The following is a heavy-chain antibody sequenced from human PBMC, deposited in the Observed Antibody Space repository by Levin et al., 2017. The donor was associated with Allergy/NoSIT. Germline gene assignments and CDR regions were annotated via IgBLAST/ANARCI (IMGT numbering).Heavy chain of an antibody. J-gene: IGHJ3*02. CDR3: AKASVTMIVVADAFDI. D-gene: IGHD3-22*01. V-gene: IGHV3-23*01. CDR1: GFTFSSYA. Sequence: GESLKISCAASGFTFSSYAMSWVRQAPGKGLEWVSAISGSGGSTYYADSVKGRFTISRDNSKNTLYLQMNSLRAEDTAVYYCAKASVTMIVVADAFDIWGQGTMVTVSS. CDR2: ISGSGGST.